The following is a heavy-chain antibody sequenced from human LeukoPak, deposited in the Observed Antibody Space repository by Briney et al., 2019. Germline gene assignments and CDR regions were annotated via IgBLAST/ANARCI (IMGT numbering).Heavy chain of an antibody. CDR1: GGSLSSGSDS. J-gene: IGHJ4*02. V-gene: IGHV4-61*02. CDR2: VYASGST. CDR3: ARSGYSNFDY. Sequence: PSETLSLTCTVSGGSLSSGSDSWSWIRQSAGKGLAWIGRVYASGSTNYNPSLKSRVTISVDTSKNQFSLKLSSVTAADTAVYYCARSGYSNFDYWGQGTLVTVPS. D-gene: IGHD3-3*01.